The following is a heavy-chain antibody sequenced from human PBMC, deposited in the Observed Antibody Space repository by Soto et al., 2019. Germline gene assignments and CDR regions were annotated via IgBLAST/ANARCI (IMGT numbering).Heavy chain of an antibody. J-gene: IGHJ4*02. CDR1: GYTFTSYD. Sequence: ASVKVSCKASGYTFTSYDINWVRQATGQGLEWMGWMNPNSGNTGYAQKFQGRVTMTRNTSISTAYMELSSLRSEDTAVYYCARGFESAYDYVWGSYRSDFWAQGNLVTVSS. V-gene: IGHV1-8*01. CDR2: MNPNSGNT. CDR3: ARGFESAYDYVWGSYRSDF. D-gene: IGHD3-16*02.